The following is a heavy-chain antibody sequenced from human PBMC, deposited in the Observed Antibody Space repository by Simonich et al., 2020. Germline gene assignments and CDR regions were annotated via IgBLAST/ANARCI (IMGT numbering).Heavy chain of an antibody. CDR1: GFTFRSYA. D-gene: IGHD2-21*02. V-gene: IGHV3-30*07. CDR3: ARDGERYCGGDCYSYFDY. CDR2: KSYDGSNK. Sequence: QVQLVESGGGVVQPGRSLRLSCAASGFTFRSYAMHWVRQAPGKGLELVEVKSYDGSNKYYADSEKGRFTISRDNSKNTLYLQMNSLRAEDTAVYYCARDGERYCGGDCYSYFDYWGQGTLVTVSS. J-gene: IGHJ4*02.